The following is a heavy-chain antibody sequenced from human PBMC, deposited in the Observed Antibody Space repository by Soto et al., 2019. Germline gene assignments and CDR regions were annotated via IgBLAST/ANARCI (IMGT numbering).Heavy chain of an antibody. CDR1: GGSISSGTYY. D-gene: IGHD3-10*01. CDR3: ARRLARGVIGWFDP. V-gene: IGHV4-39*02. Sequence: SETLSLTCTVSGGSISSGTYYWGWIRQPPGKGLEWIGSLYYTGRTYYSPSLKSRVTISVDTSKNHFSLHLTSVTAADTAVYYCARRLARGVIGWFDPWGQGTLVTVSS. J-gene: IGHJ5*02. CDR2: LYYTGRT.